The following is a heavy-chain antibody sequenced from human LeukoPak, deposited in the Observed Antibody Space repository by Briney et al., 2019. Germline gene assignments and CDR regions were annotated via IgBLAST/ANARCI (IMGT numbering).Heavy chain of an antibody. Sequence: GGSLRLSCAASGFTFSSYRMSWVRQAPGKGLEWVSAISGSGGSTYYADSVKGRLTISRDNSKNTLYLQMNSLRAEDTAVYYCAKGVEMATIPFDYWGQGTLVTVSS. CDR2: ISGSGGST. D-gene: IGHD5-24*01. CDR3: AKGVEMATIPFDY. CDR1: GFTFSSYR. J-gene: IGHJ4*02. V-gene: IGHV3-23*01.